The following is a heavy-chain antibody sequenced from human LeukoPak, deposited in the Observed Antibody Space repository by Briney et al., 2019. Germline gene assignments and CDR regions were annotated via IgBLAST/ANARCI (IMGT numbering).Heavy chain of an antibody. V-gene: IGHV3-30*03. CDR2: ISFDGSNK. J-gene: IGHJ4*02. CDR1: GFTFSNYG. Sequence: GGSLRLSCAASGFTFSNYGMHWVRQAPGKGLEWVAFISFDGSNKYYEESVKGRFTTSRDNSKNTVYLQMNSLRAEDTAVYYCARRAQSGSGWYSSDYWGQGTLVTVSS. D-gene: IGHD6-19*01. CDR3: ARRAQSGSGWYSSDY.